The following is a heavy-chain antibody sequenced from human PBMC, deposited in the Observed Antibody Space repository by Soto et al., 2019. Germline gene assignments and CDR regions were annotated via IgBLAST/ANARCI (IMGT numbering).Heavy chain of an antibody. CDR1: GGSFSGYY. J-gene: IGHJ1*01. CDR3: ARSRRGSSHPFQH. D-gene: IGHD1-26*01. V-gene: IGHV4-34*01. CDR2: INHSGST. Sequence: SETLSLTCAVYGGSFSGYYWSWIRQPPGKGLEWIGEINHSGSTNYNPSLKSRVTISVDTSKNQFSLKLSSVTAADTPVYYCARSRRGSSHPFQHWGQGTLVTVSS.